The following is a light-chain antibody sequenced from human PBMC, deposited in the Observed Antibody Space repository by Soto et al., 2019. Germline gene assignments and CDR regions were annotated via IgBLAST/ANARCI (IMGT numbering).Light chain of an antibody. V-gene: IGLV2-11*01. CDR3: CSYAGSYTLYV. CDR2: DVN. Sequence: QSVLTQPRSVSGSPGQSVTISCTGTSSDVGGYNYVSWYQQHPGKAPKLMIYDVNKRPSGVPDRFSGSKSGNTASLTISGLQAEAEADYYCCSYAGSYTLYVFGTGTKLTVL. J-gene: IGLJ1*01. CDR1: SSDVGGYNY.